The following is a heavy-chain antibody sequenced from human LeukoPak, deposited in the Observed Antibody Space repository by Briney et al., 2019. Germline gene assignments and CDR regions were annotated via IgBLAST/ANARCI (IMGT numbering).Heavy chain of an antibody. Sequence: ASVTVSCKASGYTFTGYYIHWVRQAPGPGLEWIGWIHPNSGGTYFAQKFQGRVTMTRDTSINTAYLEMRSDDTALYYCARSSSSWYNAFDIWGQGTMVTVSS. CDR3: ARSSSSWYNAFDI. J-gene: IGHJ3*02. D-gene: IGHD6-13*01. CDR1: GYTFTGYY. CDR2: IHPNSGGT. V-gene: IGHV1-2*02.